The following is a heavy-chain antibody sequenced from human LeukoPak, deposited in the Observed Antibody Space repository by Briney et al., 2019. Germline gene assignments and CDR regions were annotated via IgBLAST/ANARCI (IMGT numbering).Heavy chain of an antibody. CDR2: IHYTGRT. Sequence: SETLSLTCTVSGGSISSYYWSWIRQPPGKGLEWIAYIHYTGRTNYNPSLKSRVTISVDTSKNQFSLKLTSLTAADTAVYYCARTLDSGTSDYWGQGTLVTVSS. D-gene: IGHD3-10*01. J-gene: IGHJ4*02. V-gene: IGHV4-59*01. CDR3: ARTLDSGTSDY. CDR1: GGSISSYY.